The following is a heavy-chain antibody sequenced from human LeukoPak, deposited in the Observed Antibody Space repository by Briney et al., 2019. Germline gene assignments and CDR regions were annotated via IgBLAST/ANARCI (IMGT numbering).Heavy chain of an antibody. Sequence: GVSLRLSCAASEFTFSDYYMSWIRQAPGKGLEWVSYISSSGSTIYYADSVKGRFTISRDNAKNSLYLQMNSLRAEDTAVYYCARRIAVAGTRYFDLWGRGTLVTVSS. CDR3: ARRIAVAGTRYFDL. J-gene: IGHJ2*01. V-gene: IGHV3-11*01. D-gene: IGHD6-19*01. CDR1: EFTFSDYY. CDR2: ISSSGSTI.